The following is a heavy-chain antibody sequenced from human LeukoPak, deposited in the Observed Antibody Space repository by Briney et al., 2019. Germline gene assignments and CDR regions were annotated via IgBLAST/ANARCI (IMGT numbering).Heavy chain of an antibody. D-gene: IGHD3-10*01. V-gene: IGHV4-34*01. CDR2: INHSGST. Sequence: SETLSLTCAVYGGSFSGYYWSWIRQPPGKGLEWIGEINHSGSTNYNPSLKSRVTISVDTSKNQFSLKLSSVTAADTAVYYCARADYELLWFGELLFVLDYWSQGTLVTVSS. CDR3: ARADYELLWFGELLFVLDY. J-gene: IGHJ4*02. CDR1: GGSFSGYY.